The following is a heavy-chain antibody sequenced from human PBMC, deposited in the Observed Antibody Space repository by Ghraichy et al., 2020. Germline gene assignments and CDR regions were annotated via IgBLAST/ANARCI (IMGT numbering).Heavy chain of an antibody. D-gene: IGHD1-1*01. J-gene: IGHJ5*02. CDR2: INHSGST. CDR1: GGSFSSYY. Sequence: SETLSLTCAVYGGSFSSYYWSWIRQPPGKGLEWSGEINHSGSTNYNPSLKSRVTISVDTSKNQFSLKLSSVTAAATAVYYCARVQDWFDPWGKGTLVTVSS. V-gene: IGHV4-34*01. CDR3: ARVQDWFDP.